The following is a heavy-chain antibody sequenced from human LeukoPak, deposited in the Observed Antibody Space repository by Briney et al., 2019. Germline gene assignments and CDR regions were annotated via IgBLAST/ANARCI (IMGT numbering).Heavy chain of an antibody. D-gene: IGHD4-17*01. J-gene: IGHJ5*02. CDR2: IYYSGST. CDR3: ARWTDYGTKIDL. CDR1: GDSISGFY. Sequence: PSETLSLTRTVSGDSISGFYWTWLRQPPGKGLEWIGYIYYSGSTNHNPSLKSRVTISVDTSKNQFSLKLSSVTAADTAVYYCARWTDYGTKIDLWGQGILVTVSS. V-gene: IGHV4-59*01.